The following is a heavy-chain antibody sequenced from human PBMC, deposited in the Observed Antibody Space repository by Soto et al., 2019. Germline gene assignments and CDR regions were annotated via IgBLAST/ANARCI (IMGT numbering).Heavy chain of an antibody. D-gene: IGHD3-10*01. V-gene: IGHV1-69*13. CDR3: ARDQEADYYGSGSPGPYYYYGMDV. J-gene: IGHJ6*02. Sequence: SVKVSCKASGGTFSSYAISWVRQAPGQGLEWMGGIIPIFGTANYAQKFQGRVTITADESTSTAYMELSSLRSEDTAVYYCARDQEADYYGSGSPGPYYYYGMDVWGQGTTVTVSS. CDR2: IIPIFGTA. CDR1: GGTFSSYA.